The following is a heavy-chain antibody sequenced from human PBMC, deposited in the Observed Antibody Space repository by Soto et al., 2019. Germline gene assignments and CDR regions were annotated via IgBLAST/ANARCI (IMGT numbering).Heavy chain of an antibody. Sequence: QVQVVESGGGVVQPGRSLRLSCAASGFTFSSFGMHWVRQAPGKGLEWVSLIWYDGSKKSYGDSVKGRFTISRDNSRNTVYLQINSLRADDTAVYYCARDASYYSLWSGYYPSGNGMDVWGQGTTVTVSS. CDR3: ARDASYYSLWSGYYPSGNGMDV. CDR1: GFTFSSFG. D-gene: IGHD3-3*01. CDR2: IWYDGSKK. J-gene: IGHJ6*02. V-gene: IGHV3-33*01.